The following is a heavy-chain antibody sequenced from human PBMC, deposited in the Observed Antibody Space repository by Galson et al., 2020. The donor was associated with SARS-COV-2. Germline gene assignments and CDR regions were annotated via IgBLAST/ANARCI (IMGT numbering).Heavy chain of an antibody. CDR3: ARGGIYCSGGSCYRSYFDY. D-gene: IGHD2-15*01. CDR1: GGPIGSNSYF. J-gene: IGHJ4*02. Sequence: SETLSLTCTVSGGPIGSNSYFWGWNRQPPGKGLEWIGNIFYSGSTYYNPSLESRVTISLDTSKNQFSLKLSSVTAADTAVYHCARGGIYCSGGSCYRSYFDYWGQGTLVTVSS. V-gene: IGHV4-39*07. CDR2: IFYSGST.